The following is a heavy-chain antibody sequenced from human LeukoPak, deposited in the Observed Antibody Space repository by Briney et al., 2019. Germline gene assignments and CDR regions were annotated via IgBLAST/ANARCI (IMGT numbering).Heavy chain of an antibody. CDR3: ARGHSSVCIVGATAFFDY. Sequence: ASVKVSCKASGYTFTSYDINWVRQAPGQGLEWMGWMNPNSGNTGYAQKFQGRVTMTRNTSISTAYMELSSLRSEDTAVYYCARGHSSVCIVGATAFFDYWGQGTLVTVSS. V-gene: IGHV1-8*01. J-gene: IGHJ4*02. CDR1: GYTFTSYD. D-gene: IGHD1-26*01. CDR2: MNPNSGNT.